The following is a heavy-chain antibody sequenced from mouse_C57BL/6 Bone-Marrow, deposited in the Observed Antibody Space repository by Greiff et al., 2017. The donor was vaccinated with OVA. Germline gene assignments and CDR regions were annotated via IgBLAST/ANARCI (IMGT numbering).Heavy chain of an antibody. V-gene: IGHV1-15*01. D-gene: IGHD2-1*01. J-gene: IGHJ4*01. Sequence: VQLQQSGAELVRPGASVTLSCKASGYTFTDYEMHWVKQTPVHGLEWIGAIDPETGGTAYNQKFKGKAILTADKSSSTAYMELRSLTSEDSAVYYCTRGYGNCYAMDYGGQGTSVTVSS. CDR3: TRGYGNCYAMDY. CDR2: IDPETGGT. CDR1: GYTFTDYE.